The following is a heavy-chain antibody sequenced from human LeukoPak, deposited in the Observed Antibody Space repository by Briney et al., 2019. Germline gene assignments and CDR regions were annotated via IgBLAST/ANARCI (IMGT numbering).Heavy chain of an antibody. CDR2: INHSGST. Sequence: PSETLSLTCAVYGGSFSGYYWSWIRQPPGKGLEWIGEINHSGSTNYNPSLKSRVTISVDTSKNQFSLKLSSVTAADTAVYYCARGDGDMFDYWGQGTLVTVPS. V-gene: IGHV4-34*01. CDR3: ARGDGDMFDY. CDR1: GGSFSGYY. J-gene: IGHJ4*02. D-gene: IGHD4-17*01.